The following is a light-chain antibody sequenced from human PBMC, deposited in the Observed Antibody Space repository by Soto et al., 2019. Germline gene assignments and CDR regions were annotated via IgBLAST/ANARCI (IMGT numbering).Light chain of an antibody. Sequence: EIVMTQSPLSLPVTPGEPASISCRASQSLLHSNGYNYLDWYVQRPGQSPQLLIYLGSTRASGLPDRISGSGSGKCFTLKINKVEAEYVGLYYCMQGIQSPTFGEGTKLEI. V-gene: IGKV2-28*01. J-gene: IGKJ2*01. CDR1: QSLLHSNGYNY. CDR3: MQGIQSPT. CDR2: LGS.